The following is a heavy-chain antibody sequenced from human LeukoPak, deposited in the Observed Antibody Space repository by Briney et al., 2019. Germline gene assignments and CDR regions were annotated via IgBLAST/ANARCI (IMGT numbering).Heavy chain of an antibody. V-gene: IGHV4-38-2*02. J-gene: IGHJ3*02. CDR3: ARDSSSPDAFDI. Sequence: KPSETLSLTCTVSGYSISSGYYWGWIRQPPGKGLEWIGNTYHDGSTYYNPSLKSRVTISVDTSKNQFSLKLSSVTAADTAVYYCARDSSSPDAFDIWGQGTMVTVSS. D-gene: IGHD6-6*01. CDR1: GYSISSGYY. CDR2: TYHDGST.